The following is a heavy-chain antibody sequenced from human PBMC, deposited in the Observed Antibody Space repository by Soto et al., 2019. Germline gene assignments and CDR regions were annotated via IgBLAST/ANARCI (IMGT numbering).Heavy chain of an antibody. D-gene: IGHD3-16*01. J-gene: IGHJ4*02. CDR3: ARIMTAGFDY. Sequence: TLSLTCTVSGGSISSSSYYWGWIRQPPGKGLEWIGSIYYSGSTYYNPSLKSRVTISVDTSKNQFSLKLSSVTAADTAVYYCARIMTAGFDYWGQGTLVTVSS. CDR2: IYYSGST. CDR1: GGSISSSSYY. V-gene: IGHV4-39*01.